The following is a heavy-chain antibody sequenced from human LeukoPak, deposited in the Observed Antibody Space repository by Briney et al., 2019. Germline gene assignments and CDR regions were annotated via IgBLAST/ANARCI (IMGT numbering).Heavy chain of an antibody. CDR1: GGSSRSGRHH. CDR3: ARDLGGYPFFMDV. CDR2: LDESGRP. Sequence: SETLSLTCSVSGGSSRSGRHHWAWVRQPPGKGLEFIGSLDESGRPYYNAPLKSRVTISEDSSGKQFSLNLSSVTAADTAVYYCARDLGGYPFFMDVWGRGTTVIVSS. V-gene: IGHV4-39*07. J-gene: IGHJ6*03. D-gene: IGHD2-15*01.